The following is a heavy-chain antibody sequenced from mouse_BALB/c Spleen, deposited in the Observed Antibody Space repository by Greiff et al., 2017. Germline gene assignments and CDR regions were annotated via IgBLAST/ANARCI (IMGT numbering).Heavy chain of an antibody. Sequence: VQLQQPGAELVRPGASVKLSCKASGYSFTGYYMHWVKQSPENSLEWIGEINPSTGGTSYNQKFKGKATLTVDKSSSTAYMQLKSLTSEESAVYYCTRGDPWFAYWGQGTLVTVSA. CDR1: GYSFTGYY. CDR3: TRGDPWFAY. V-gene: IGHV1-42*01. J-gene: IGHJ3*01. D-gene: IGHD3-3*01. CDR2: INPSTGGT.